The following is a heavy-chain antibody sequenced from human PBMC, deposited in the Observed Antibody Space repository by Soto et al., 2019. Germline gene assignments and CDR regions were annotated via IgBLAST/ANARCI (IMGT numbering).Heavy chain of an antibody. CDR3: ASPSSPGGY. J-gene: IGHJ4*02. CDR1: GYTLTELS. V-gene: IGHV1-69*13. CDR2: IIPIFGTA. D-gene: IGHD6-13*01. Sequence: ASVKVSCKVSGYTLTELSIHWVRQAPGQGLEWMGGIIPIFGTANYAQKFQGRVTITADESTSTAYMELSSLRSEDTAVYYCASPSSPGGYWGQGTLVTVSS.